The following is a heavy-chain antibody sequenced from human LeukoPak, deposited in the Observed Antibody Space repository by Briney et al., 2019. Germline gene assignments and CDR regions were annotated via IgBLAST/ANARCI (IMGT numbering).Heavy chain of an antibody. CDR1: GGSFSGYY. J-gene: IGHJ6*02. Sequence: KPSETLSLTCAVYGGSFSGYYWSWIRQHPGKGLEWIGYIYYSGSTYYNPSLKSRVTISVDTSKNQFSLKLSSVTAADTAVYYCARLATLYYYYGMDVWGQGTTVTVSS. CDR2: IYYSGST. V-gene: IGHV4-31*11. CDR3: ARLATLYYYYGMDV.